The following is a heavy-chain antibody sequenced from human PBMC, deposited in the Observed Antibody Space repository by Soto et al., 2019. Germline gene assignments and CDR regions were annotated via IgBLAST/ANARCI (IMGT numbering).Heavy chain of an antibody. CDR3: AKGRIAAAGTNFDY. Sequence: GGSLRLSCAASGFTFSSYGMYWVRQAPGKGLEWVSAISCSGSSKYYADSVKGRFTISRDNSKNTLYLQMNSLRAEDTAVYYCAKGRIAAAGTNFDYWGQGTLVTVSS. D-gene: IGHD6-13*01. CDR2: ISCSGSSK. J-gene: IGHJ4*02. CDR1: GFTFSSYG. V-gene: IGHV3-23*01.